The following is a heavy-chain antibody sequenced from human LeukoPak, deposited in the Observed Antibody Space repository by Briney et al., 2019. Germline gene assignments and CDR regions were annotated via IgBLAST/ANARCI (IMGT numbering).Heavy chain of an antibody. Sequence: GGSLRLSCAASGFTFDDYGMSWVRQAPGKGLEWVSGINWNGGSTGYADSVKGRFTISRDNAKNTLYLQMNSLRAEDTAMYYCARGIITAAGNWFDPWGQGTLVTVSS. CDR1: GFTFDDYG. D-gene: IGHD6-13*01. CDR2: INWNGGST. V-gene: IGHV3-20*04. CDR3: ARGIITAAGNWFDP. J-gene: IGHJ5*02.